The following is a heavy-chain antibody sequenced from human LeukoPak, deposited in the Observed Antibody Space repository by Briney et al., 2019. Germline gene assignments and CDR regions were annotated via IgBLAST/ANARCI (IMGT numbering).Heavy chain of an antibody. Sequence: GGSLRLSCAASGFTFSRYGMHWVRQAPGKGLEWVTVVSDGGTVTYYADSVKGRFTISRDNAKNSLYLQMNSLRAEDTAVYYCARDRLSGGIGYWGQGTLVTVSS. CDR3: ARDRLSGGIGY. D-gene: IGHD2-15*01. CDR1: GFTFSRYG. J-gene: IGHJ4*02. CDR2: VSDGGTVT. V-gene: IGHV3-30*03.